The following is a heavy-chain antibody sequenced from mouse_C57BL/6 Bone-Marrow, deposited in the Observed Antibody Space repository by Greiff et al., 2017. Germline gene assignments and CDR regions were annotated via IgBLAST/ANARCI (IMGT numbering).Heavy chain of an antibody. V-gene: IGHV1-63*01. CDR1: GYTFTNYW. CDR2: IYPGGGYT. J-gene: IGHJ1*03. CDR3: ARVGGRGWYFDV. Sequence: QVHVKQSGAELVRPGTSVKMSCKASGYTFTNYWIGWAKQRPGHGLEWIGDIYPGGGYTNYKEKFKGKAQLTADKSSSPAYMQFSSLTSEDSAIDYCARVGGRGWYFDVWGTGTTVTVSS. D-gene: IGHD3-3*01.